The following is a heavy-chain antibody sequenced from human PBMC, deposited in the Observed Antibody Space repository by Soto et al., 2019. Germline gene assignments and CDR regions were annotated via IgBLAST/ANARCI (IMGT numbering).Heavy chain of an antibody. CDR2: IGIGSSTK. CDR1: VFTFRNYG. V-gene: IGHV3-48*01. Sequence: PGGSLRLSCAASVFTFRNYGMNWVRQAPGKGLEWVSYIGIGSSTKYYADSVKGRFTISRDNSKNTLYLQMNSLRAEDTAVYYCARDPSTVTTSLDYWGQGTLVTVSS. J-gene: IGHJ4*02. D-gene: IGHD4-4*01. CDR3: ARDPSTVTTSLDY.